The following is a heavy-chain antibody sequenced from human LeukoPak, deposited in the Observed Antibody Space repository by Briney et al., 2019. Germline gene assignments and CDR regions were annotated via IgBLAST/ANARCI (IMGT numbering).Heavy chain of an antibody. Sequence: SETLSLTCAVYGGSFSGYYWSWIRQPPGKGLEWIGEINHSGSTNYNPSLKSRVTISVDTSKNQFSLKLSSVTAADTAAYYCARAPYCSSTSCATLLDAFDIWGQGTMVTVSS. CDR3: ARAPYCSSTSCATLLDAFDI. CDR1: GGSFSGYY. J-gene: IGHJ3*02. CDR2: INHSGST. V-gene: IGHV4-34*01. D-gene: IGHD2-2*01.